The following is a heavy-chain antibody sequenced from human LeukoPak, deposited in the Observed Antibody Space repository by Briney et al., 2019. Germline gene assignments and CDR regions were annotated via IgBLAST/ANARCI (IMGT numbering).Heavy chain of an antibody. V-gene: IGHV3-30-3*01. Sequence: GGSLRLSCAASGFTFSAFAIHWVRQAPGKGLEWVAGISNDGSTKYYADSVKGRFTISRDSSKNTLYLQMNSLRADDTAVYYCARDLGRATLDALDIWGRGTMVTVSS. CDR3: ARDLGRATLDALDI. J-gene: IGHJ3*02. CDR1: GFTFSAFA. D-gene: IGHD1-26*01. CDR2: ISNDGSTK.